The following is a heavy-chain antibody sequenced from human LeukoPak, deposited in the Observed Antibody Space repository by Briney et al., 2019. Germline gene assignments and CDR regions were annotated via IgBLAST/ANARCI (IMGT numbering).Heavy chain of an antibody. CDR2: ISSSSSYI. CDR1: GFTFSSYG. Sequence: PGGSLRLSCAASGFTFSSYGMSWVRQAPGKGLEWVSSISSSSSYIYYADSVKGRFTISRDNAKNSLYLQMNSLRAEDTAVYYCAREVDVDTAMVFDYWGQGTLVTVSS. CDR3: AREVDVDTAMVFDY. D-gene: IGHD5-18*01. J-gene: IGHJ4*02. V-gene: IGHV3-21*01.